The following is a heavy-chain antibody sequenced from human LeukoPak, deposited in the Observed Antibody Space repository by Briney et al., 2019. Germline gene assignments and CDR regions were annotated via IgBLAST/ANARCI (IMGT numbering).Heavy chain of an antibody. J-gene: IGHJ1*01. CDR3: AKESYGDYGYFQH. D-gene: IGHD4-17*01. CDR1: GFTVSSNY. CDR2: ISGSGGST. V-gene: IGHV3-23*01. Sequence: GGSLRLSCAASGFTVSSNYMSWVRQAPGKGLEWVSAISGSGGSTYYADSVKGRFTISRDNSKNTLYLQMNSLRAEDTAVYYCAKESYGDYGYFQHWGQGTLVTVSS.